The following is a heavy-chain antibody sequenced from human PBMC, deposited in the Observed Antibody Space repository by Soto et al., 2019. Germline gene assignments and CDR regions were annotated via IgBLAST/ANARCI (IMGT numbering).Heavy chain of an antibody. J-gene: IGHJ5*02. CDR1: GYTFTSYG. D-gene: IGHD6-6*01. V-gene: IGHV1-18*01. CDR2: ISAYNGNT. Sequence: ASVKVSFKASGYTFTSYGISWVRQAPGQGLEWMGWISAYNGNTNYAQKLQGRVTMTTDTSTSTAYMELRSLRSDDTAVYYCAGLLGHSSSFQDNWFEPWGQGTLVTVSS. CDR3: AGLLGHSSSFQDNWFEP.